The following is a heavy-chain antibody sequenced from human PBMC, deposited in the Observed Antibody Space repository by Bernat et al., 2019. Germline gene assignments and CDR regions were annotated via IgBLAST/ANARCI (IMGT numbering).Heavy chain of an antibody. Sequence: QVQLQESGPGLVKPSETLSLTCTVSGGSISSYYWSWIRQPPGKGLEWIGYIYYSGSTNYNPSLKSRVTISVDTSKNQFSLKLSSVTAADTAVYYCARLFFTRGSWYPGGWFDPWGQGTLVTVSS. J-gene: IGHJ5*02. D-gene: IGHD6-13*01. CDR3: ARLFFTRGSWYPGGWFDP. CDR2: IYYSGST. CDR1: GGSISSYY. V-gene: IGHV4-59*08.